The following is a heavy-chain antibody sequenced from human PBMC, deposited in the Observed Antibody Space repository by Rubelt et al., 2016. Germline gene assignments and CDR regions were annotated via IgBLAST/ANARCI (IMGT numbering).Heavy chain of an antibody. J-gene: IGHJ4*02. V-gene: IGHV3-48*01. Sequence: EVKLVESGGGLVQPGGSLRLSCAASGFTFGTYRMNWVRQAPGKGLEWVSYISSSSTTLYYADSVKGRFTISRDNAKDSLYLQMNSLRTEDTAVYYCARGVDYWGQGTLVTVSS. CDR1: GFTFGTYR. CDR3: ARGVDY. CDR2: ISSSSTTL.